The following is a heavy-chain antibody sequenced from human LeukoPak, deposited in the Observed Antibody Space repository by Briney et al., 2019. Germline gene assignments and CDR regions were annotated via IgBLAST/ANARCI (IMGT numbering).Heavy chain of an antibody. D-gene: IGHD4-17*01. J-gene: IGHJ4*02. Sequence: RSLRLSCAASGFTLGNYWMHWVRQAPGKGLVWVSRGDGDGSHSTYADSVKGRFTISRDNAKDTLYLQMNSLTGEDTAVYYCAYSDHFDNWGQGTLVTVSS. CDR2: GDGDGSHS. CDR3: AYSDHFDN. V-gene: IGHV3-74*03. CDR1: GFTLGNYW.